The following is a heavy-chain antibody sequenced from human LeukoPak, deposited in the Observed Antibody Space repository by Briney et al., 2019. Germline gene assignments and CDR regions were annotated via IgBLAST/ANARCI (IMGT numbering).Heavy chain of an antibody. J-gene: IGHJ4*02. CDR2: INHSGST. Sequence: SETLSLTCAVYGGSFSGYYWSWIRQPPGKGLEWIGEINHSGSTNYNPSLKSRVTISVDTSKNQFSLKLSSVTAADTAVYYCARMRRSSWYYSYWGQGTLVTVSS. V-gene: IGHV4-34*01. CDR3: ARMRRSSWYYSY. CDR1: GGSFSGYY. D-gene: IGHD6-13*01.